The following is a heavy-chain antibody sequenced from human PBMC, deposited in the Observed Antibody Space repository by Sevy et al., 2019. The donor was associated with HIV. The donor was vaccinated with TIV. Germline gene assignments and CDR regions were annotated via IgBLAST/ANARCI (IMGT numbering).Heavy chain of an antibody. J-gene: IGHJ3*02. D-gene: IGHD5-12*01. V-gene: IGHV5-51*01. CDR1: GYNFTSYW. Sequence: GEALKISCKGSGYNFTSYWIGWVRQMPGKGLEWMGIIYPGDSDTRYSPSFQGQVTISADKSISTAYLQWSSLKASDTAMYYCARPAHTMATIKTYDAFDIWGQGTMVTVSS. CDR2: IYPGDSDT. CDR3: ARPAHTMATIKTYDAFDI.